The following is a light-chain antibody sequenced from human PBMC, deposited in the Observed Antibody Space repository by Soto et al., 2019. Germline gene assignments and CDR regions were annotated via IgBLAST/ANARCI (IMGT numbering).Light chain of an antibody. CDR1: QRISSY. Sequence: EIVLTQSPATLSLSPGERATLSCRASQRISSYLAWYQQKPGQAPRLLIYDASNRATGIPARFSGSGSGTDFTLTISSLEPEDFAVYYCHQRSNWPQTFGPGTKVDIK. CDR3: HQRSNWPQT. V-gene: IGKV3-11*01. CDR2: DAS. J-gene: IGKJ3*01.